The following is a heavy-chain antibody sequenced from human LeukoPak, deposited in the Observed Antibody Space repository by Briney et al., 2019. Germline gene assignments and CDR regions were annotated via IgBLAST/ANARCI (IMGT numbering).Heavy chain of an antibody. CDR1: GYSFGDYG. Sequence: ASVKVSCKASGYSFGDYGFSWVRQAPGQGLEWLGWISAYNGNRNYAQKVEGRVIMTTDTSTSTAYLELRGLRPDDTAVYYCARDDSGAKVDIDYWGQGTLLIVSS. V-gene: IGHV1-18*01. D-gene: IGHD5-12*01. CDR3: ARDDSGAKVDIDY. CDR2: ISAYNGNR. J-gene: IGHJ4*02.